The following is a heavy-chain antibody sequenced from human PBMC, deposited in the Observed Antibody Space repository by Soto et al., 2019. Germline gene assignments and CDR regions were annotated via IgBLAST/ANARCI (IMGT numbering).Heavy chain of an antibody. V-gene: IGHV3-23*01. J-gene: IGHJ4*02. CDR2: ISGSGGST. CDR3: AKDLRLRLEL. D-gene: IGHD4-17*01. CDR1: GFPFSSYA. Sequence: RISCAASGFPFSSYAMSWVRQAPGKGLEWVPAISGSGGSTYYADSVKGRFTISRDNSKNTLYLQMNSLRAEDTAVYYCAKDLRLRLELWGQGTLVTVSS.